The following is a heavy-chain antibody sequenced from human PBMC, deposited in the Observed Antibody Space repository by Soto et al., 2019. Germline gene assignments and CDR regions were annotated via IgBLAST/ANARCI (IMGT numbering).Heavy chain of an antibody. V-gene: IGHV1-2*04. CDR1: GYTFTGYH. D-gene: IGHD1-26*01. CDR2: INTNSGDT. Sequence: ASVKVSCKASGYTFTGYHIHWVRQAPGQGLEWMGWINTNSGDTNYAQKFQGWVTMTRDTSINTAYVQLSRLRSDDTAVYYCARWVGASNWFDPWGQGTLVTVSS. J-gene: IGHJ5*02. CDR3: ARWVGASNWFDP.